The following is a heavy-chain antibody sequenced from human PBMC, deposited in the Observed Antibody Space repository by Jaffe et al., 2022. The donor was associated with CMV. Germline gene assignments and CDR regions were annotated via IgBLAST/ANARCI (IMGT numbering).Heavy chain of an antibody. CDR2: IRSKAYGGTT. V-gene: IGHV3-49*04. Sequence: EVQLVESGGGLVQPGRSLRLSCTASGFTFGDYAMSWVRQAPGKGLEWVGFIRSKAYGGTTEYAASVKGRFTISRDDSKSIAYLQMNSLKTEDTAVYYCTRGEQWLEGYWGQGTLVTVSS. CDR1: GFTFGDYA. J-gene: IGHJ4*02. D-gene: IGHD6-19*01. CDR3: TRGEQWLEGY.